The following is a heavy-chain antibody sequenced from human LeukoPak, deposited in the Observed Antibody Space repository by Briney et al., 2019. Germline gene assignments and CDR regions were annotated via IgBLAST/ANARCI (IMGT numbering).Heavy chain of an antibody. CDR1: GGSISSYY. J-gene: IGHJ6*03. CDR2: IYYSGST. CDR3: ARGGRSRGSMSFYYMDV. Sequence: TSETLSLTCTVSGGSISSYYWSWIRQPPGKGLEWIGYIYYSGSTNYKPSLKSRVTISVDTSKNQFSLKLSSVTAADTAVYYCARGGRSRGSMSFYYMDVWGKGATVTVSS. D-gene: IGHD3-10*01. V-gene: IGHV4-59*01.